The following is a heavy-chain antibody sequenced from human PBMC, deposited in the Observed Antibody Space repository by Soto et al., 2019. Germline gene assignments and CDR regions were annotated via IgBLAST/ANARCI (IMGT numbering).Heavy chain of an antibody. J-gene: IGHJ5*02. Sequence: ASVKVSCKASGYTFTSYGISWVRQAPGQGLEWMGWISAYNGNTNYAQKLQGRVTMTTDTSTSTAYMELRSLRSGDTAVYYCARIRCTNGVCYYWFDPWGQGTLVTVSS. V-gene: IGHV1-18*04. CDR2: ISAYNGNT. CDR1: GYTFTSYG. CDR3: ARIRCTNGVCYYWFDP. D-gene: IGHD2-8*01.